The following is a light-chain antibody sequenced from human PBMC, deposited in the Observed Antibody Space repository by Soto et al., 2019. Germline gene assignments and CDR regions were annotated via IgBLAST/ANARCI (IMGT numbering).Light chain of an antibody. V-gene: IGKV3-20*01. Sequence: EIVLTQSPGTVSLSPGERATLSCRASQSVSSSYLAWYQQKPGQAPRLLIYGASSRATGIPDRFSGSGSGTDFTLTISRLEPEDFAVYYCQQYGSSLFTFGPGTKV. J-gene: IGKJ3*01. CDR1: QSVSSSY. CDR2: GAS. CDR3: QQYGSSLFT.